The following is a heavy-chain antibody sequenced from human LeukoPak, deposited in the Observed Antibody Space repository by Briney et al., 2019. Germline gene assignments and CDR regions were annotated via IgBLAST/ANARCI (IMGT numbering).Heavy chain of an antibody. J-gene: IGHJ4*02. CDR3: AKVVGATPFDY. CDR1: GFTFSFYA. CDR2: ISGSGSDT. V-gene: IGHV3-23*01. D-gene: IGHD1-26*01. Sequence: PGGSLRLSCAASGFTFSFYAMSWVRQAPGKGLEWVSTISGSGSDTSYADSVRGRFTISRDTSKNTLFLQMNSLRVEDTAVYYCAKVVGATPFDYWGQGTLVTVSS.